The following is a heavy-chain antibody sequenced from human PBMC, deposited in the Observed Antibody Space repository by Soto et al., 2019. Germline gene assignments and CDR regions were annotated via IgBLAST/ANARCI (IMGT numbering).Heavy chain of an antibody. J-gene: IGHJ4*03. CDR1: GDSIRGGGHY. V-gene: IGHV4-31*03. Sequence: QVQLQESGPGLVKPSQTLSLTCSVSGDSIRGGGHYWNWIRQFPGKGLEWIGYVYHSVSTHYNPSLRGRLTISIDTSKNQFSLMLISVTAADTALYYCARDTGLAPTVWGYWGHGTQVTVSS. CDR3: ARDTGLAPTVWGY. CDR2: VYHSVST. D-gene: IGHD7-27*01.